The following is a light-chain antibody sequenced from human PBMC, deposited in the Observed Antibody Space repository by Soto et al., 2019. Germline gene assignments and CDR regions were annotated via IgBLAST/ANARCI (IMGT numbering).Light chain of an antibody. J-gene: IGKJ3*01. CDR3: QQYNNWPYT. V-gene: IGKV3D-15*01. CDR1: QSVSTK. Sequence: MVMTQSPATLSVSPGERATLSCRASQSVSTKLAWYQQKPGQAPRLLIYGASTRATGIPARLSGSGSGTEFTLTISSLQSEDFAVYYCQQYNNWPYTVGPGTRVDIK. CDR2: GAS.